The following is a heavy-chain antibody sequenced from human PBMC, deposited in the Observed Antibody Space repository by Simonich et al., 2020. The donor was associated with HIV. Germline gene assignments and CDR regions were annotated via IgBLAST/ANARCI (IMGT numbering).Heavy chain of an antibody. J-gene: IGHJ6*03. CDR3: ARGVSGTAYFYYYMDV. Sequence: QVQLQQWGAGLLKPSETLSLTCAVYGGSSSGYYWSWIRQPPGKGLEWIGDIDDSGGTNYNPSFKSRVDISIDTSQNQFSLKLTSVTAADTAVYYWARGVSGTAYFYYYMDVWGKGTTVTVSS. CDR1: GGSSSGYY. V-gene: IGHV4-34*01. D-gene: IGHD1-1*01. CDR2: IDDSGGT.